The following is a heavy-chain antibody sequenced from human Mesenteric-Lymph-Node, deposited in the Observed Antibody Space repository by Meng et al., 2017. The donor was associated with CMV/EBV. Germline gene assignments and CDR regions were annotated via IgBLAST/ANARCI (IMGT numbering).Heavy chain of an antibody. Sequence: GESLKISCAGSGFTFSNYWIHWFRQAPGKGLEWVAVISYDGSNKYYADSVKGRFTISRDNSKNTLYLQMNSLRAEDTAVYYCARGLKYCSSTSCPWYFDYWGQGTLVTVSS. D-gene: IGHD2-2*01. CDR1: GFTFSNYW. CDR3: ARGLKYCSSTSCPWYFDY. CDR2: ISYDGSNK. V-gene: IGHV3-30-3*01. J-gene: IGHJ4*02.